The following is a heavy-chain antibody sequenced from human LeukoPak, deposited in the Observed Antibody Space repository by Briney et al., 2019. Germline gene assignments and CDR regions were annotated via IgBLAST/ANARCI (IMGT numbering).Heavy chain of an antibody. V-gene: IGHV1-8*01. CDR1: GYTFTSYD. D-gene: IGHD3-16*02. Sequence: ASVKVSCKASGYTFTSYDINWVRQATGQGLEWMGWMNPNSGNTGYAQKFQGRVTMTRNTSISTAYMELSSLRSEDPAVYYCASANYDYVWGSYRRNWFDHWGQGTLVTVSS. CDR2: MNPNSGNT. J-gene: IGHJ5*02. CDR3: ASANYDYVWGSYRRNWFDH.